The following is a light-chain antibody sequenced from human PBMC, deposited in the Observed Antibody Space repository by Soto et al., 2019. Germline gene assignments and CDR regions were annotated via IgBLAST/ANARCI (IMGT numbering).Light chain of an antibody. CDR3: QQYGSSPRLT. V-gene: IGKV3-20*01. Sequence: EIVLTQSPGSLSLSPGERATLSCRASQSVSSSYLAWYQKKHGHAPRLLIYGESNRATGIPDRFSGSGSGTDCRLTVSRLEPEDLAEYYCQQYGSSPRLTFGGGIKVESK. CDR2: GES. CDR1: QSVSSSY. J-gene: IGKJ4*01.